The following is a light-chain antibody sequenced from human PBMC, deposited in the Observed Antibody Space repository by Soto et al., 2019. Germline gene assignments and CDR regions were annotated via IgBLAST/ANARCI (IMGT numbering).Light chain of an antibody. CDR3: GSWDDSLSGLNWL. V-gene: IGLV1-47*02. Sequence: QAVVTQPPSASGTPGQRVTISCSGSNSNIGRNFVYWYQQLPGTAPKLLIYSDNQRHSGVPDRFSGSKSGTSASLAISGLRSEDEAAYYCGSWDDSLSGLNWLFGGGTKLTVL. J-gene: IGLJ3*02. CDR2: SDN. CDR1: NSNIGRNF.